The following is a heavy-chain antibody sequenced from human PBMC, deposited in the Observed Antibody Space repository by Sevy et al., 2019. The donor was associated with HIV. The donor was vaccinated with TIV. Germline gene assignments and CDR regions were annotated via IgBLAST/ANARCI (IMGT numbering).Heavy chain of an antibody. CDR3: ARAGSITMVRGSRINWFDP. J-gene: IGHJ5*02. D-gene: IGHD3-10*01. V-gene: IGHV3-30-3*01. Sequence: GGSLRLSCAASGFTFSSYAMHWVRQAPGKGLEWVAVISYDGSNKYYADSVKGRFTISRDNSKNRLYLQMNSLRAEDTAVYYCARAGSITMVRGSRINWFDPWGQGTLVTVSS. CDR1: GFTFSSYA. CDR2: ISYDGSNK.